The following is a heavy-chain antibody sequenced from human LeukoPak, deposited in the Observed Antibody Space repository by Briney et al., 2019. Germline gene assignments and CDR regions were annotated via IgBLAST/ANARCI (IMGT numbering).Heavy chain of an antibody. CDR1: GFTFSSYA. CDR2: ISYDENYK. D-gene: IGHD1-1*01. V-gene: IGHV3-30*04. CDR3: ARAQHRGWGFDY. Sequence: GGSLRLSCAASGFTFSSYAMHWVRQAPGKGLEWVALISYDENYKYYADSVKGRFTISRDISKNTLYLQMNSLRAEDTAVFYCARAQHRGWGFDYWGQGTLVTVSS. J-gene: IGHJ4*02.